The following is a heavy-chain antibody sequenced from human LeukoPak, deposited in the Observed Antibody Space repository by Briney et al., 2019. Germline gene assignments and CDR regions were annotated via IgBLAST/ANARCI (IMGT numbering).Heavy chain of an antibody. D-gene: IGHD2-8*02. Sequence: ASVKVSCKASGYTFTSYGISWVRQAPGQGLEWMGWISAYNGNTNYAQKFQGRVTITADESTSTAYMELSSLRSDDTAVYYCARATVGDWFDPWGQGTLVTVSS. V-gene: IGHV1-18*01. CDR3: ARATVGDWFDP. CDR2: ISAYNGNT. J-gene: IGHJ5*02. CDR1: GYTFTSYG.